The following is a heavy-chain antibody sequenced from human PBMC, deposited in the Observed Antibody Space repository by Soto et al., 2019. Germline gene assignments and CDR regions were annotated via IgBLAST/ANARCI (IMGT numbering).Heavy chain of an antibody. V-gene: IGHV1-69*02. CDR1: GDTFSFYS. CDR3: ASSYGSGYRAFDY. J-gene: IGHJ4*02. CDR2: INPILSMS. Sequence: QVQLVQSGAEVKKLGSSVRVTCKASGDTFSFYSINWVRQAPGRGLEWMGRINPILSMSNYAQRFQGRVTVTADKSTSTAYMELSSLRSEDTAMYYCASSYGSGYRAFDYWGQGALVTVSS. D-gene: IGHD3-10*01.